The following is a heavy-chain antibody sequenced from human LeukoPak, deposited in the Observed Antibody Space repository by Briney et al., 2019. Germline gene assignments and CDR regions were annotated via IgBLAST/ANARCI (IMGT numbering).Heavy chain of an antibody. D-gene: IGHD2-2*01. V-gene: IGHV4-38-2*02. J-gene: IGHJ5*02. CDR2: IFQDGGA. CDR3: ARDPRWLTPDCTSTSCYENYFDP. CDR1: GYSISNGYQ. Sequence: PSETLSLTCDVSGYSISNGYQWAWIRQSPGRGLEWVGTIFQDGGAHYNPSLGSRVVISIDTSKNQFSLRLRSVTVADTAVYYCARDPRWLTPDCTSTSCYENYFDPWGRGTLVTVSS.